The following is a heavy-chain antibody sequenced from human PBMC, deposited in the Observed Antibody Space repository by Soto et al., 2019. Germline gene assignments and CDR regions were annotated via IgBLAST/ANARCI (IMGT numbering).Heavy chain of an antibody. CDR2: ISSDSTYI. D-gene: IGHD6-19*01. Sequence: GGSLRLSCPASGFTFSNYSVNWVRQAPGKGLEWVSSISSDSTYIYYADSVKGRFTISRDNAKNSLSLQMNSLRAEDTAVYFCARDPIPVPMYYFDYWGQGSLVTVSS. CDR3: ARDPIPVPMYYFDY. CDR1: GFTFSNYS. V-gene: IGHV3-21*01. J-gene: IGHJ4*02.